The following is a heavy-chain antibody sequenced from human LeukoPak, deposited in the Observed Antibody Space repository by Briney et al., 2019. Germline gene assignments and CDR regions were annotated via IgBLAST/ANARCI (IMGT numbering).Heavy chain of an antibody. CDR3: ARVGAVVYAFDI. D-gene: IGHD2-15*01. Sequence: GGSLRLSCAASGFTFSSYWMHWVRQAPGKGLVWVSRINSDGSSTSYADLVKGRFTVARDNGKNTLYLQMNSLRAEDTAVYYCARVGAVVYAFDIWGQGTMVTVSS. V-gene: IGHV3-74*01. CDR1: GFTFSSYW. CDR2: INSDGSST. J-gene: IGHJ3*02.